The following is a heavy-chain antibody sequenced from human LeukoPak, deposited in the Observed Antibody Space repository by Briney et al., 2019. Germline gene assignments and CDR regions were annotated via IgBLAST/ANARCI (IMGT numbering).Heavy chain of an antibody. V-gene: IGHV4-4*02. CDR2: IYHSGST. CDR1: GGSISSSNW. Sequence: PSETLSLTCAVSGGSISSSNWWSWVRQPPGKGLEWIGEIYHSGSTNYNPSLKSRVTISVDTSKNQFSLKLSSVTAADTAVYYCARVAVSSGTYYYMDVWGKGTTVTVSS. J-gene: IGHJ6*03. CDR3: ARVAVSSGTYYYMDV. D-gene: IGHD6-19*01.